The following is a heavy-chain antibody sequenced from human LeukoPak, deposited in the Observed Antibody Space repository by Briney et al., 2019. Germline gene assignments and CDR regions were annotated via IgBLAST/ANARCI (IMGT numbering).Heavy chain of an antibody. D-gene: IGHD3-16*01. CDR3: ARDMNPTHYFDY. Sequence: SETLSLTCNVSGYSISSGYYWAWIRQAPGKGLEWIGSIYHSGYTHYNPSLKGRVTISVDTSKNDFSLKLSSVAAADTAIYYCARDMNPTHYFDYWGQGTLVTVSS. V-gene: IGHV4-38-2*02. J-gene: IGHJ4*02. CDR2: IYHSGYT. CDR1: GYSISSGYY.